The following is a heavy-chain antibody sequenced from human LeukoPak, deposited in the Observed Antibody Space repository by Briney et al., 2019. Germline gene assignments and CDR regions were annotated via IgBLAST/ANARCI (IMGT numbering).Heavy chain of an antibody. CDR2: ISSHGGST. V-gene: IGHV3-23*01. CDR1: GFTFSNYA. CDR3: AKDRKVASAAEFGS. Sequence: PGGSLRLSCAASGFTFSNYAMTWVRQAPGKGLEWVSSISSHGGSTYYADSVKGRFTISRDNSKNTLYLQMNSLRADDTAIYYCAKDRKVASAAEFGSWGQGTVVTVSS. J-gene: IGHJ4*02. D-gene: IGHD6-13*01.